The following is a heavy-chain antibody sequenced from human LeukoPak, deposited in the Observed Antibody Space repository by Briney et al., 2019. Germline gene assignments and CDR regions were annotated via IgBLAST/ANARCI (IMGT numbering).Heavy chain of an antibody. V-gene: IGHV3-23*01. J-gene: IGHJ4*02. D-gene: IGHD2-8*01. CDR1: GFTFSSSG. CDR2: IGGLDYST. Sequence: GGSLRLSCVASGFTFSSSGMHWVRQPPGKGLEWVSGIGGLDYSTYYADSLKGRFTISKDPSKNTVILQMNSLTAGDTAVYYCAKDSHNGYFDSWGQGTLVTVSS. CDR3: AKDSHNGYFDS.